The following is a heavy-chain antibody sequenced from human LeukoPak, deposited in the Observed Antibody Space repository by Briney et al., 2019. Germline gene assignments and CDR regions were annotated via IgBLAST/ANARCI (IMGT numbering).Heavy chain of an antibody. V-gene: IGHV3-23*01. J-gene: IGHJ4*02. D-gene: IGHD6-19*01. Sequence: GSLRLSCAASGFTVSSNYMSWVRLAPGKGLEWVSGISGNGGSKYYADSVKGRFTISRDNSKNTLYLQMSSLRAEDTALYYCAKPKYTVAASNFFDYWGQGTLVTVSS. CDR3: AKPKYTVAASNFFDY. CDR1: GFTVSSNY. CDR2: ISGNGGSK.